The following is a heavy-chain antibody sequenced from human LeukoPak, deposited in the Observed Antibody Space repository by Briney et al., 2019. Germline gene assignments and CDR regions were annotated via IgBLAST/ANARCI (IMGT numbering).Heavy chain of an antibody. CDR3: AKCGNSGCHLIDY. Sequence: GGSLRLSCAASGFTFNTNAMSWVRQAPGKGLEWVSAISGRTGGTYYADSVKGRFTISRDNSKSTLYLQMDSLRAEDTAVYYCAKCGNSGCHLIDYWGQGTLVTLSS. CDR1: GFTFNTNA. J-gene: IGHJ4*02. V-gene: IGHV3-23*01. CDR2: ISGRTGGT. D-gene: IGHD5-12*01.